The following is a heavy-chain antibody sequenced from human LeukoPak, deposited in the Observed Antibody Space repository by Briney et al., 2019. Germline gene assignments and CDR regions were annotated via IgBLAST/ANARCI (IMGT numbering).Heavy chain of an antibody. Sequence: GGSLRLSCAASGFTFSSYAMHWVRQAPGKGLEWVAVISYDGSNKYYADSVKGRFTISRDNSKNTLYLQMNSLRAEDTAVYYCARDIVVARPPATLQNWGQGTLVTVSS. J-gene: IGHJ1*01. CDR3: ARDIVVARPPATLQN. CDR1: GFTFSSYA. V-gene: IGHV3-30-3*01. CDR2: ISYDGSNK. D-gene: IGHD2-15*01.